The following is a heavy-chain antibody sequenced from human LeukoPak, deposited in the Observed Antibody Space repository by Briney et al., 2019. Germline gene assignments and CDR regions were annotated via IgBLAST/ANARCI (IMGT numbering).Heavy chain of an antibody. J-gene: IGHJ6*03. Sequence: GGSLRLSCAASGFTFSSYGMYWVRQAPGKGLEWVAFIRYNGSNKYYADSVKGRFTISRDNAKNSLYVQMNSLRGEDTAVYYFAKGSCDEAKNYNYDIDIWGKGTTVTIFS. D-gene: IGHD2-2*01. V-gene: IGHV3-30*02. CDR2: IRYNGSNK. CDR3: AKGSCDEAKNYNYDIDI. CDR1: GFTFSSYG.